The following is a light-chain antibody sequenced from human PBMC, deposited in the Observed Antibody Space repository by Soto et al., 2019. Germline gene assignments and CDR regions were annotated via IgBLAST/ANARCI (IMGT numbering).Light chain of an antibody. CDR1: QSVLYSSNNKNY. CDR3: QQSYSIPPN. Sequence: DIVMTQSPDSLAVSLGERATINCKSSQSVLYSSNNKNYLAWYQQKPGQPPKLLIYWASTRESGVPDRFSGSGSGTDFTLAISSLQAEDLAVYYCQQSYSIPPNFGGGTKVEIK. V-gene: IGKV4-1*01. CDR2: WAS. J-gene: IGKJ4*01.